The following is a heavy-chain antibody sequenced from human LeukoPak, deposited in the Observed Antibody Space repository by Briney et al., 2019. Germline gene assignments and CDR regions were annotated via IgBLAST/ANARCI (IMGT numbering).Heavy chain of an antibody. CDR2: IYPTSGDI. V-gene: IGHV1-2*02. CDR3: ARAAIAVAGDYHYHYMDV. J-gene: IGHJ6*03. D-gene: IGHD6-19*01. Sequence: GASVKVSCKASGYTFTGHYMHWVRQAPGQGLEWMGWIYPTSGDIDYSRIFEGRVTMTRDTSTSTAYMELSRLRSDDTAVYYCARAAIAVAGDYHYHYMDVWGKGTTVTVSS. CDR1: GYTFTGHY.